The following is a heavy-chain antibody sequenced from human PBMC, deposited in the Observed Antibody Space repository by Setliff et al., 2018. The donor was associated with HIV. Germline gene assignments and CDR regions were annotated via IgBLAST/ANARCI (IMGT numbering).Heavy chain of an antibody. V-gene: IGHV4-59*11. Sequence: SETLSLTCTVSGGSISSHYWNWIRQPPGKGLEWIGSIYYSGSTNYNPSLKSRVTISVDTSKNQFSLKLSSVTAADTAVYYCAREVEEVEMATIGLDYWGQGTLVTVSS. CDR1: GGSISSHY. J-gene: IGHJ4*02. CDR2: IYYSGST. CDR3: AREVEEVEMATIGLDY. D-gene: IGHD5-12*01.